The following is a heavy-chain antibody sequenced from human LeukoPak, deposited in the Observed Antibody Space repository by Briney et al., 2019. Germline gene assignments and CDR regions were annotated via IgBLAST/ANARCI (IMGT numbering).Heavy chain of an antibody. CDR3: ARDTSVNTFDY. CDR2: INPNGGDT. V-gene: IGHV1-2*02. D-gene: IGHD6-6*01. J-gene: IGHJ4*02. CDR1: GYTFTGSY. Sequence: ASVKVSCKASGYTFTGSYIHWVRQAPGQGLEWMGWINPNGGDTRYVQKFQGRVTMTRDTSISTAYMELIRLRSEDAAVYYCARDTSVNTFDYWGQGTLVTVSS.